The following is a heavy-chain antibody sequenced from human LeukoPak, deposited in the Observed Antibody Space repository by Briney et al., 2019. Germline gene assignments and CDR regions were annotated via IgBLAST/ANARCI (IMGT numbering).Heavy chain of an antibody. Sequence: GGSLRLSCAASGFTFSSYAMHWVRQAPGKGLEWVAVISYDGSNKYYADSVKGRFIISRDNSKNTLYLQMNSLRAEDTAVYYCAGAGGGQLVNYYYGMDVWGQGTTVTVSS. CDR1: GFTFSSYA. CDR3: AGAGGGQLVNYYYGMDV. V-gene: IGHV3-30*04. J-gene: IGHJ6*02. CDR2: ISYDGSNK. D-gene: IGHD6-6*01.